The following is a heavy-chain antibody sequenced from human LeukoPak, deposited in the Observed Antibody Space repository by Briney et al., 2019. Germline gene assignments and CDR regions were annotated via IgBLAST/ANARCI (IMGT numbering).Heavy chain of an antibody. CDR2: ISGSGGST. CDR1: EFSFSSYA. D-gene: IGHD4-17*01. CDR3: AKDHTTVTPRYSDY. Sequence: GGSLRLSCAASEFSFSSYAMSWVRQAPGKGLEWVSAISGSGGSTYYADSVKGRFTISRDNSKNTLYLQINSLRAEDTAVYYCAKDHTTVTPRYSDYWGQGTLVTVSS. V-gene: IGHV3-23*01. J-gene: IGHJ4*02.